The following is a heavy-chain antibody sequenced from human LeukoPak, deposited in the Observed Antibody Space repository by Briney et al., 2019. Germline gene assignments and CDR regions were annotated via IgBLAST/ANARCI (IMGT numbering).Heavy chain of an antibody. CDR1: GGSFSGYY. CDR2: INHSGST. CDR3: ARSVWSRAFDI. D-gene: IGHD3-3*01. Sequence: PSETLSLTCAVYGGSFSGYYWSWIRQPPGEGLEWIGEINHSGSTNYNPSLKNRVTISVDTSKNQFSLKLSSVTAADTAVYYCARSVWSRAFDIWGQGTMVTVSS. J-gene: IGHJ3*02. V-gene: IGHV4-34*01.